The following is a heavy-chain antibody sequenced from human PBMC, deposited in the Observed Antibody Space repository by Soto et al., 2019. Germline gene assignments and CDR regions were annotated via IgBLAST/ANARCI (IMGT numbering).Heavy chain of an antibody. V-gene: IGHV1-69*13. Sequence: SVKVSCKASGGTFSSYAISWVRQAPGQGLEWMGGIIPIFGTANYAQKSQGRVTITADESTSTAYMELSSLRSEDTAVYYCARGVVVAALYYGMDVWGQGTTVTVSS. J-gene: IGHJ6*02. CDR2: IIPIFGTA. CDR3: ARGVVVAALYYGMDV. CDR1: GGTFSSYA. D-gene: IGHD2-15*01.